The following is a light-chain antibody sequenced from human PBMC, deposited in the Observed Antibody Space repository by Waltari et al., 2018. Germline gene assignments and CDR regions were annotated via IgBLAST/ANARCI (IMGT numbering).Light chain of an antibody. CDR3: QNHERLPAT. CDR2: AAS. V-gene: IGKV3-20*01. J-gene: IGKJ1*01. Sequence: EVVLTQSPGTLSLSPGERATLSCRASQSVNKYLVWYQQRPGQAPRLLIYAASTRATGVPDRFSGSVFGTDFSLTISRLEPEDFAVYFCQNHERLPATFGQGTKVEIK. CDR1: QSVNKY.